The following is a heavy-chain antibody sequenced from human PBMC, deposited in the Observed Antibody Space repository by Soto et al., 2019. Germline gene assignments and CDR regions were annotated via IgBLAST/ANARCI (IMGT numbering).Heavy chain of an antibody. V-gene: IGHV1-3*01. CDR2: INAGSGYT. CDR3: ARDRVSLAMFGVPVGVFKN. CDR1: GYTFTGYY. J-gene: IGHJ4*02. D-gene: IGHD3-3*01. Sequence: GASVKVSCKASGYTFTGYYMHWVRQAPGQRPEWLGWINAGSGYTKYSQNFQDRVTISSDTSASTAYMELSSLRSGDTAIYYCARDRVSLAMFGVPVGVFKNWGQGTLVTVSS.